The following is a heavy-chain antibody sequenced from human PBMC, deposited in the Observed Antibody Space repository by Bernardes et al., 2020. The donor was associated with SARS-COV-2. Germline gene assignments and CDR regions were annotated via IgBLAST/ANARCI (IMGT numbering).Heavy chain of an antibody. CDR1: GFSLSTSGVG. J-gene: IGHJ5*02. Sequence: SGPTLLKPTQTLTLTCTFSGFSLSTSGVGVGWIRQPPGQALEWLALIYWDDDKRYSPSLKSRLTITKDTSKNQVVLTMTNMDPVDTATYYCAHRQCILWWCNWFDPWGQGTLVTVSS. CDR2: IYWDDDK. D-gene: IGHD2-21*01. CDR3: AHRQCILWWCNWFDP. V-gene: IGHV2-5*02.